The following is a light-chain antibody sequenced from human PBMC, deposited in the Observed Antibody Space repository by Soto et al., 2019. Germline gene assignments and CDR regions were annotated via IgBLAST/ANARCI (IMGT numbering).Light chain of an antibody. Sequence: ESVFTQSPGTQSLSPGERATLSCRASQSATNSYLTWYQQKPGQAPRLLIYAASIRATGIPDRFSGSGSGRDFTLTISRLEPEDSAVYYCQQYGSSPGTFGQGTKVDIK. J-gene: IGKJ1*01. V-gene: IGKV3-20*01. CDR2: AAS. CDR1: QSATNSY. CDR3: QQYGSSPGT.